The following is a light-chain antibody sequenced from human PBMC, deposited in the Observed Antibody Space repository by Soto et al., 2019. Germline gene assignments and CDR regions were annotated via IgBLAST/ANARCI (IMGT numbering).Light chain of an antibody. J-gene: IGKJ1*01. V-gene: IGKV1-5*01. CDR1: QSISNW. CDR2: DAS. Sequence: DIQMTQSPSTLSASVGDRVTITCRTSQSISNWLAWYQHRPGQAPKVLIYDASTLKRGVPSRFSGSGSGTEFTLTISSLQPDDFATYYCQQWAFGQGTKVDIK. CDR3: QQWA.